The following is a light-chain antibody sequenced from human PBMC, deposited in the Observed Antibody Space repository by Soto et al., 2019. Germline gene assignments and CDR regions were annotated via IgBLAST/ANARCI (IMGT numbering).Light chain of an antibody. CDR1: QSVSSRY. J-gene: IGKJ4*01. V-gene: IGKV3-20*01. CDR3: HQYDNSPLT. CDR2: GAS. Sequence: EIVLTQSPGTLSLSPGDTATLSCRASQSVSSRYLGWYQQRPGQAPRLLIYGASSRATGIPDRFSGSGSGTDFTLTISRPEPEDFAVYYCHQYDNSPLTFGGGTKVEIK.